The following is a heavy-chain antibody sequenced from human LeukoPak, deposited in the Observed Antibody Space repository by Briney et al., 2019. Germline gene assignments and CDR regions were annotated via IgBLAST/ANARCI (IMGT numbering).Heavy chain of an antibody. V-gene: IGHV4-59*01. J-gene: IGHJ2*01. CDR1: GGSITSYY. CDR3: EREDPETARRRYFYL. Sequence: SETLSLTCTVSGGSITSYYWSWIRQPPGKGLEWIGYVHYSGATNYNSTLKGRVAITVDTSKNQVYLNLKSVTSADTAVYFCEREDPETARRRYFYLWGRGTLVTVSS. CDR2: VHYSGAT. D-gene: IGHD2-21*02.